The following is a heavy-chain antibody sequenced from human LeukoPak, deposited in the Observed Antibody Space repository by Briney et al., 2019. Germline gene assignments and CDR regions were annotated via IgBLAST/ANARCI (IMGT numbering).Heavy chain of an antibody. CDR2: IYDSGST. D-gene: IGHD2-15*01. CDR1: GASIRSGDYY. V-gene: IGHV4-30-4*01. Sequence: SQTLSLTCTVSGASIRSGDYYWSWIRQPPGKGLEWIGYIYDSGSTHYNPSLKSRITISVDTSENRFSLKLSSVTATDTAVYYCARDCSGGSCYGAFDIWGQGTMVTVSS. CDR3: ARDCSGGSCYGAFDI. J-gene: IGHJ3*02.